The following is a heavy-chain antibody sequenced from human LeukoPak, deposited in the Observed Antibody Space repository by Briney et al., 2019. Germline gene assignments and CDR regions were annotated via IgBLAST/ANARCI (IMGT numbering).Heavy chain of an antibody. CDR1: GFTFSSYS. J-gene: IGHJ4*02. Sequence: GGSLRLSCAASGFTFSSYSMNWVRQAPGKGLEWVSSISSSSSYIYYTDSVKGRFTISRDNAKNSLYLQMNSLRAEDTAVYYCARGPWFGELPLDYWGQGTLVTVSS. V-gene: IGHV3-21*01. CDR2: ISSSSSYI. CDR3: ARGPWFGELPLDY. D-gene: IGHD3-10*01.